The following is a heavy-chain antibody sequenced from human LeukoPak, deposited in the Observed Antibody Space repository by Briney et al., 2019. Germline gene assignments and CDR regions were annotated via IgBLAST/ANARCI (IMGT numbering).Heavy chain of an antibody. J-gene: IGHJ4*02. V-gene: IGHV4-59*08. CDR1: GGSISGFY. Sequence: PSETLSLTCTVSGGSISGFYWSWLRQPPGKGLEWIGQLYYSGIASYNPSLKRRATISVDTSKNQFPLTLSSVTAADAALYFCPRQCTGDTKLFLYWGQGALVTVSS. CDR2: LYYSGIA. D-gene: IGHD1-26*01. CDR3: PRQCTGDTKLFLY.